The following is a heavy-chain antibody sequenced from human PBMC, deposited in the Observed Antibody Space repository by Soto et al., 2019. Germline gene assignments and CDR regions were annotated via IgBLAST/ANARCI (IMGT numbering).Heavy chain of an antibody. CDR3: ATVDISTWIDGMDV. D-gene: IGHD6-13*01. V-gene: IGHV1-69*06. CDR2: TFPIFGTA. Sequence: QVQLVQSGAEVKKPGSSVKVSCKASGGTFSSYAISWVRQAPGQGLEWMGGTFPIFGTANYAQKFQGRVTISADKSTSTAYMELSRLRSEDTAVYYCATVDISTWIDGMDVWGQGTTVTVSS. J-gene: IGHJ6*02. CDR1: GGTFSSYA.